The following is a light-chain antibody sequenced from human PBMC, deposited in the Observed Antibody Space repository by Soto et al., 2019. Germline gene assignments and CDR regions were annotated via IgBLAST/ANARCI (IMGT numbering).Light chain of an antibody. Sequence: QSALTQPRSVSGSPGQSVTISCTGTSSDVGGYNYVSWYQQHPGKAPKLMIYDVSKRPSGVPDRFSGSKSGNTASLTISGLQAEDEPDYYCCSYAGSYCYVFGTGTKVTVL. CDR3: CSYAGSYCYV. V-gene: IGLV2-11*01. CDR1: SSDVGGYNY. J-gene: IGLJ1*01. CDR2: DVS.